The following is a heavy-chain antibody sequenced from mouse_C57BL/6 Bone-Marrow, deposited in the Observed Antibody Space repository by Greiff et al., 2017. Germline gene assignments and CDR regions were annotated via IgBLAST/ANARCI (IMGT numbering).Heavy chain of an antibody. CDR3: TTFYYDYDGPPYWYFDV. J-gene: IGHJ1*03. Sequence: EVQLQQSGAELVRPGASVKLSCTASGFNIKDDYMPWVKQRPEQGLAWIGWIDPENGDTEYASKFQGKATITADTSSNTAYLQLSSLTSEDTAVYYCTTFYYDYDGPPYWYFDVWGTGTTVTVSS. CDR2: IDPENGDT. CDR1: GFNIKDDY. V-gene: IGHV14-4*01. D-gene: IGHD2-4*01.